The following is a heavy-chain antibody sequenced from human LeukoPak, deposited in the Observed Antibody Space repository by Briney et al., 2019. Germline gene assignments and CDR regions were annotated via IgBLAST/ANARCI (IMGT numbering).Heavy chain of an antibody. V-gene: IGHV4-39*07. CDR2: IFYSGST. D-gene: IGHD5-24*01. Sequence: SETLSLTCTVSGGSISSSSYFWGWIRQPPGKGLVWIGSIFYSGSTYYNPYLKSRVTISVDTSKNQFSLKLTSVTAADTAVYYCAKGDAYNPSSFYGVDVWGQGTTVTVSS. CDR1: GGSISSSSYF. J-gene: IGHJ6*02. CDR3: AKGDAYNPSSFYGVDV.